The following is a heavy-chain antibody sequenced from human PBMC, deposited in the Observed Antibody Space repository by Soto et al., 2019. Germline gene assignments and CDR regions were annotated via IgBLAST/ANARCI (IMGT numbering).Heavy chain of an antibody. J-gene: IGHJ6*02. Sequence: SETLSLTCTVSGGSISRGDYYWSWIRQPPGKGLEWIGYIYYSGSTYYNPSLKSRVTISVDTSKNQFSLKLSSVTAADTAVYYCTRAGRFLEWLFQSYYYGMDVWGQGTTVTVSS. CDR3: TRAGRFLEWLFQSYYYGMDV. CDR1: GGSISRGDYY. D-gene: IGHD3-3*01. V-gene: IGHV4-30-4*01. CDR2: IYYSGST.